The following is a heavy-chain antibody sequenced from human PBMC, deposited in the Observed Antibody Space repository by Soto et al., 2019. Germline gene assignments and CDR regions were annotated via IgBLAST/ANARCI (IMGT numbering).Heavy chain of an antibody. D-gene: IGHD3-16*02. J-gene: IGHJ4*02. CDR1: GFTFTSYG. CDR2: VSYDGSNK. Sequence: GESLKISCAASGFTFTSYGMHWVRQAPGKGLEWVAIVSYDGSNKYYADSVKGRFTVSRDNSKNTLFLQMNSLKTEDTAVYYCAKALGELSPESFDYWGQGSLVTVSS. V-gene: IGHV3-30*18. CDR3: AKALGELSPESFDY.